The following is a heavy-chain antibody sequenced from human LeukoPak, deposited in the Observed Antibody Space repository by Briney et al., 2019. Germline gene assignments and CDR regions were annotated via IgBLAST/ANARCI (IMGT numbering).Heavy chain of an antibody. J-gene: IGHJ4*02. V-gene: IGHV4-59*01. Sequence: SETLSLTCTVSGGSISSYYWSWIRQPPGKGLEGIGYIYYSGSTNYNPSLKSRVTISVDTSKNQFSLKLSSVTAADTAVYYCARAGSGWYGASWAMDYWGQGTLVTVSS. CDR1: GGSISSYY. CDR3: ARAGSGWYGASWAMDY. D-gene: IGHD6-19*01. CDR2: IYYSGST.